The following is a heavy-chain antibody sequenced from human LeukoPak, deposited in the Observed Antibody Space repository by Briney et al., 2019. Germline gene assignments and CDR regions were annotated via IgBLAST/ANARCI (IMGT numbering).Heavy chain of an antibody. Sequence: SETLSLTCTVSGGSISSSSYYWGWIRQPPGKGLEWIGSIYYSGSTYYNPSLKSRVTISVDTSKNQFSLKLSSVTAADTAVYYCARGIYPDAFDYWGQGTLVTVSS. CDR1: GGSISSSSYY. CDR3: ARGIYPDAFDY. V-gene: IGHV4-39*07. J-gene: IGHJ4*02. D-gene: IGHD2/OR15-2a*01. CDR2: IYYSGST.